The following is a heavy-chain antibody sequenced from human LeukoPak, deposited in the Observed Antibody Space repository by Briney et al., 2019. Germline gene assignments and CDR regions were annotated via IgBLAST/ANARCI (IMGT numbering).Heavy chain of an antibody. CDR3: ARHAYNSPYSHLDY. J-gene: IGHJ4*02. Sequence: PSETLSLTCTVSGGSISSYYWSWVRQPPGKGLEWIAYIYSSGTARYNPSLMSRVTISVDTSKNHFSLKLTSVTAADTAVYYCARHAYNSPYSHLDYWGQGTLVTVSS. V-gene: IGHV4-59*08. D-gene: IGHD6-6*01. CDR1: GGSISSYY. CDR2: IYSSGTA.